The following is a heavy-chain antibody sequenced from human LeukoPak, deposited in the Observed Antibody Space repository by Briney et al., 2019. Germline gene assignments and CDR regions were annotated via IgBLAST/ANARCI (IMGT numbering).Heavy chain of an antibody. CDR2: ISSSGGNT. CDR1: GFTFSSSV. J-gene: IGHJ6*04. D-gene: IGHD3-16*01. Sequence: GGSLRLSCAASGFTFSSSVMSWVRQAPGKGLEWVSAISSSGGNTDNADSLKGRFTISRDDSKDTLYLQMNSLRVEDTAVYYCARRTSGAKDVWGKGTTVTVSP. CDR3: ARRTSGAKDV. V-gene: IGHV3-23*01.